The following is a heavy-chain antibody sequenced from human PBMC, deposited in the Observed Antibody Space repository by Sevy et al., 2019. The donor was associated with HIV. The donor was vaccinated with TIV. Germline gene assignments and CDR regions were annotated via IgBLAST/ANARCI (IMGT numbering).Heavy chain of an antibody. J-gene: IGHJ4*02. D-gene: IGHD6-19*01. V-gene: IGHV3-23*01. CDR2: ISGSGGTT. CDR3: AKIIISAWSYVDY. Sequence: GGSLRLSCAASGFTFSSYGMSWVRQAPGKGLDWVSGISGSGGTTYYADSVKGRFTISRDNSKNTLYLQMNSLRAEDTAVYYCAKIIISAWSYVDYWGQGTLVTVSS. CDR1: GFTFSSYG.